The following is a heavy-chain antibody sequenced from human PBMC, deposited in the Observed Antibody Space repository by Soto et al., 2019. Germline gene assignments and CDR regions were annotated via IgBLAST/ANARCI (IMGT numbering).Heavy chain of an antibody. Sequence: SVKVSCKASGYTFTGYYMHWVRQAPGQGLEWMGGIIPIFGTANYAQKFQGRVTITADESTSTAYMELSSLRSEDTTVYYCARDPSPYYYDSSGPSGYFDYWGQGTLVTVSS. CDR2: IIPIFGTA. V-gene: IGHV1-69*13. CDR1: GYTFTGYY. D-gene: IGHD3-22*01. CDR3: ARDPSPYYYDSSGPSGYFDY. J-gene: IGHJ4*02.